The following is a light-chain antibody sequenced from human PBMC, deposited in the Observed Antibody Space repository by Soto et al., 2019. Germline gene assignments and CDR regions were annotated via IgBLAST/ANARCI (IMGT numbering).Light chain of an antibody. V-gene: IGKV3-15*01. Sequence: EIVVTQSPATPSVSPGERATLSCRASQSVSNNLAWYMQKPGQAPRLLIYGASTRATGIPARFSGSGSGTEFTLTISSLQSEDFTVYYCQQYNNWPLTFGGGTKVEIK. CDR3: QQYNNWPLT. CDR1: QSVSNN. J-gene: IGKJ4*01. CDR2: GAS.